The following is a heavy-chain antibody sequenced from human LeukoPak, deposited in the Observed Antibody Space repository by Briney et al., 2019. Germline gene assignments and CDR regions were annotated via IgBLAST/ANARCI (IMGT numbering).Heavy chain of an antibody. V-gene: IGHV3-53*01. CDR1: GFTLSTYS. CDR3: ASSYYYASGSFEP. Sequence: GGSLRLSCAASGFTLSTYSMNWVRQAPGKGLEWVSLIYSSGSTYYADSVKGRFTISRDNSKNTLYLQMNSLRAEDTAVYYCASSYYYASGSFEPWGQGTLVTVSS. J-gene: IGHJ5*02. CDR2: IYSSGST. D-gene: IGHD3-10*01.